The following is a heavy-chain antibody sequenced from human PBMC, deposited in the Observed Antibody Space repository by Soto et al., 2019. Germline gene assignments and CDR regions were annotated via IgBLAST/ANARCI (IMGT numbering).Heavy chain of an antibody. CDR3: AREISDSSRYDKWFDP. J-gene: IGHJ5*02. Sequence: SQTLSLTCAISGDSVSRTIAAWSWIRQSPSRGLEWLGGTYYRSKWYNDYSVSVKSRITINADASKNQVSLQLNSVTPEDTAVYYCAREISDSSRYDKWFDPWGQGTLVTVSS. CDR1: GDSVSRTIAA. V-gene: IGHV6-1*01. CDR2: TYYRSKWYN. D-gene: IGHD3-22*01.